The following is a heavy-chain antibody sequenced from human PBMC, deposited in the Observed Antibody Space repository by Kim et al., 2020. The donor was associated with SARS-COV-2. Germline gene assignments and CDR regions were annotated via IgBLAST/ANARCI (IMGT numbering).Heavy chain of an antibody. J-gene: IGHJ4*02. CDR1: GFIFSNYG. D-gene: IGHD3-22*01. CDR2: IFYDGSDK. Sequence: GGSLRLSCEASGFIFSNYGMHGVRQAPGKGLEGVATIFYDGSDKYYADSVRGRFTISRDNSKNTLYLQMNRLRVEDTAMYYCMREPNYFDSSGYWGQGTWSPSPQ. CDR3: MREPNYFDSSGY. V-gene: IGHV3-33*08.